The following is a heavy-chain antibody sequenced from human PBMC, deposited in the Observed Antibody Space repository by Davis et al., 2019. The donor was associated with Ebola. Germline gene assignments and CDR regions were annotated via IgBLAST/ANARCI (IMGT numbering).Heavy chain of an antibody. CDR3: ARVSSRVFGVVITSLPDY. V-gene: IGHV3-30-3*01. J-gene: IGHJ4*02. CDR1: GFTVSTNY. D-gene: IGHD3-3*01. CDR2: ISYDGSNK. Sequence: PGGSLRLSCAASGFTVSTNYMNWVRQAPGKGLEWVAVISYDGSNKYYADSVKGRFTISRDNSKNTLYLQMNSLRAEDTAVYYCARVSSRVFGVVITSLPDYWGQGTLVTVSS.